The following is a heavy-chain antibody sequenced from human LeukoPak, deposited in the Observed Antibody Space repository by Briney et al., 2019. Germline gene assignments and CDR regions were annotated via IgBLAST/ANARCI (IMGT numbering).Heavy chain of an antibody. V-gene: IGHV3-48*03. Sequence: AGGSLRLSCAASGFTFSSYEMNWVRQAPGKGLEWVSYISSSGSTIYYADSVKGRFTISRDNAKNSLYLQMNSLRAEDTAVYYCARDFSGYDYNFDYWGQGTLVTVSS. D-gene: IGHD5-12*01. CDR2: ISSSGSTI. J-gene: IGHJ4*02. CDR3: ARDFSGYDYNFDY. CDR1: GFTFSSYE.